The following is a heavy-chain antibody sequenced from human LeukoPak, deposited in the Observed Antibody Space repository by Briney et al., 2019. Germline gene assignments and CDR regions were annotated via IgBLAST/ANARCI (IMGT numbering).Heavy chain of an antibody. CDR3: ARDYLGYCSSTSCSDAFDI. V-gene: IGHV3-21*01. CDR1: GFTFSSYS. CDR2: ISSSSSYI. Sequence: PGRSLRLSCAASGFTFSSYSMNWVRQAPGKGLEWVSSISSSSSYIYYADSVKGRFTISRDNAKNSLYLQMNSLRAEDTAVYYCARDYLGYCSSTSCSDAFDIWGQGTMVTVSS. D-gene: IGHD2-2*01. J-gene: IGHJ3*02.